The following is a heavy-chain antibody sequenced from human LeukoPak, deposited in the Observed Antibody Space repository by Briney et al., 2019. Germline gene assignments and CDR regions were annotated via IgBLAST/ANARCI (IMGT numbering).Heavy chain of an antibody. Sequence: PSETLSLTCAVYGGSFSGYYWSWIRQPPGKGLEWIGEINHSGSTNYNPSLKSRVTISVDTSKNQFSLKLSSVTAADTAVYYCAREGGLNYDSSGYYYVGSSGPFDYWGQGPLVTVSS. V-gene: IGHV4-34*01. J-gene: IGHJ4*02. D-gene: IGHD3-22*01. CDR1: GGSFSGYY. CDR3: AREGGLNYDSSGYYYVGSSGPFDY. CDR2: INHSGST.